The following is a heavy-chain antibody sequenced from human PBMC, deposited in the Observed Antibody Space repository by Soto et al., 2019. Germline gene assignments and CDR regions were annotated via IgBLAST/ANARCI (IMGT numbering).Heavy chain of an antibody. CDR1: GGTFSSYA. Sequence: ASVKVSCKASGGTFSSYAISWVRQAPGQGLEWMGGIIPIFGTANYAQKFQGRVTITADESTSTAYMELSSLRSEDTAVYYCARPLRAAATEDAFDIWGQGTMVTVSS. V-gene: IGHV1-69*13. D-gene: IGHD2-2*01. CDR3: ARPLRAAATEDAFDI. CDR2: IIPIFGTA. J-gene: IGHJ3*02.